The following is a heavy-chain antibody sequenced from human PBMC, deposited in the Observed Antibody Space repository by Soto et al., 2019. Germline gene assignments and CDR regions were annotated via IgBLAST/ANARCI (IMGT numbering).Heavy chain of an antibody. J-gene: IGHJ6*02. V-gene: IGHV1-18*04. D-gene: IGHD6-13*01. CDR1: GYTFTSYG. Sequence: RASVKVSCKASGYTFTSYGISWVRQAPGQGLEWMGWISAYNGNTNYAQKLQGRVTMTTDTSTSTAYMELRSLRSDDTAVYYCARDYSSSWYWTTLDYYYGMDVWGQGTTVTV. CDR2: ISAYNGNT. CDR3: ARDYSSSWYWTTLDYYYGMDV.